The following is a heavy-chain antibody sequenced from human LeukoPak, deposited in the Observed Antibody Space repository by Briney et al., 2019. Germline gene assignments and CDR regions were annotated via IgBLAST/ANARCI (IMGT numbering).Heavy chain of an antibody. CDR1: GFTFSNYA. D-gene: IGHD2-15*01. Sequence: GGFLRLSCAASGFTFSNYAMSWVRQAPGKGLEWVSAISRSGTDTYYADSVKGRFTISRDNSRNTLYLQMNSLRAEDTAVYFCALYCSGGSCYSIGGAFDIWGQGTLVTVSS. CDR3: ALYCSGGSCYSIGGAFDI. CDR2: ISRSGTDT. V-gene: IGHV3-23*01. J-gene: IGHJ3*02.